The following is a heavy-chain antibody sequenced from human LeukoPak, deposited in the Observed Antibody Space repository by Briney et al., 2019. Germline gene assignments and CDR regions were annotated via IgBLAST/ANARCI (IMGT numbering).Heavy chain of an antibody. CDR2: ISAYNGNT. V-gene: IGHV1-18*01. CDR1: SYTFTSYG. Sequence: ASVKVSCKASSYTFTSYGLSWVRQAPGQGLEWMGRISAYNGNTNYAQKLQGRVTMTTDTSTSTANMELRSLRSDDTAVYYCARGSGAYSGSYYAWFDPWGQGTLVTVSS. D-gene: IGHD1-26*01. J-gene: IGHJ5*02. CDR3: ARGSGAYSGSYYAWFDP.